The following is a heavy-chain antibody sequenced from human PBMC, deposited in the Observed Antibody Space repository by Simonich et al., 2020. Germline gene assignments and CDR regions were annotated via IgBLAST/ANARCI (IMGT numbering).Heavy chain of an antibody. V-gene: IGHV4-59*12. Sequence: QVQLQESGPGLVKPSETLSLTCTVSGGSISSYYWSWIRQPPGKGLAWIGYIYYSGSTNYNPSLQSRVTISVDTSKNQCSLKLSSVTAADTAVYYCARGGRYCSSTSCYYYYYYMDVWGKGTTVTVSS. J-gene: IGHJ6*03. CDR3: ARGGRYCSSTSCYYYYYYMDV. CDR1: GGSISSYY. CDR2: IYYSGST. D-gene: IGHD2-2*01.